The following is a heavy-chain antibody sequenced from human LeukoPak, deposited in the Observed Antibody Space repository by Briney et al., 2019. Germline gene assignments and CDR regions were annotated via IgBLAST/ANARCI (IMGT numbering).Heavy chain of an antibody. Sequence: PGGSLRPSCAASGFPFSSYWMTWVRQAPGKGLEWVANIKQDGGEKYTISRDNAKNSVYLQMNSLRAEDTAVYYCAREDYYGSGNYVAWGGGFDVWGQGTTVTVSS. CDR2: IKQDGGEK. V-gene: IGHV3-7*01. J-gene: IGHJ6*02. D-gene: IGHD3-10*01. CDR3: AREDYYGSGNYVAWGGGFDV. CDR1: GFPFSSYW.